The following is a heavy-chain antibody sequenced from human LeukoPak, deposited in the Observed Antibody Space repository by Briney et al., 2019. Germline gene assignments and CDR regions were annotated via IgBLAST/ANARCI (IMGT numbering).Heavy chain of an antibody. CDR2: ISWNSGSI. CDR1: GFNVSLSY. J-gene: IGHJ4*02. Sequence: PGGSLRLSCAASGFNVSLSYMTWVRQAPGKGLEWVSGISWNSGSIGYADSVKGRFTISRDNAKNSLYLQMNSLRAEDTALYYCAKDMRGQGGNAFDYWGQGTLVTVSS. CDR3: AKDMRGQGGNAFDY. D-gene: IGHD4-23*01. V-gene: IGHV3-9*01.